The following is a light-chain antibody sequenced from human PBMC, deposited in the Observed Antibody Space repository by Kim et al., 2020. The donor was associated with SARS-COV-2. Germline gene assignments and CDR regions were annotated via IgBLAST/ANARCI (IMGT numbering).Light chain of an antibody. V-gene: IGKV1-27*01. CDR2: AAS. J-gene: IGKJ4*01. CDR3: QSYNSALVT. CDR1: QDISNS. Sequence: DIQMTQSPSSLSASVRDRVTITCRASQDISNSLAWYQQKPGKIPKLLIYAASTLQSGVPARFSGSGSGTAFTLSISSLQPEDVASYYCQSYNSALVTFGGGTKVDIK.